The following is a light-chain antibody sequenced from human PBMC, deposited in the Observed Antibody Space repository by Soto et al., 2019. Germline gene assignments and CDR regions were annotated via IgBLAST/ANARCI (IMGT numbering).Light chain of an antibody. Sequence: QMTQSPSTLSASVGDRVTITCRASQSVNDWLAWYQQKPGKAPKLLIYKASSLESGVPSRFSGSGSGTEFTLTISSLQPDDFATYYCQQYNSYRRTFGQGTKVEIK. CDR1: QSVNDW. CDR3: QQYNSYRRT. CDR2: KAS. J-gene: IGKJ1*01. V-gene: IGKV1-5*03.